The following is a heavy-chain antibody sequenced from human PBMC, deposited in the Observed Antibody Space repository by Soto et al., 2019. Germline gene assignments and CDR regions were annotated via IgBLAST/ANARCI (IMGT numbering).Heavy chain of an antibody. CDR3: ARESVAGFD. Sequence: PGGSLRLSCAASGFTFSHYAMHWVRQPPGKGLEWVAVVSDGGYNKFYFDSVKGRFTVFRDDSKQTLDLQMNDLRPEDTAIYLCARESVAGFDWGQGTRVTVSS. D-gene: IGHD6-19*01. CDR1: GFTFSHYA. J-gene: IGHJ4*02. CDR2: VSDGGYNK. V-gene: IGHV3-30*04.